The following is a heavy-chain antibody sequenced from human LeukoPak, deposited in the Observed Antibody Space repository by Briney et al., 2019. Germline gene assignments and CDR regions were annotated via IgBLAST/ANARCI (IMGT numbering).Heavy chain of an antibody. J-gene: IGHJ4*02. V-gene: IGHV4-30-4*01. CDR1: GGSISSGDYY. D-gene: IGHD2-15*01. CDR2: IYYSGST. CDR3: ARAVCSGGSCYWSY. Sequence: SQTLSLTCTVSGGSISSGDYYWSWIRQPPGKGLEWIGYIYYSGSTYYNPSLKIRVTISVDTSKNQFSLKLSSVTAADTAVYYCARAVCSGGSCYWSYWGQGTLVTVSS.